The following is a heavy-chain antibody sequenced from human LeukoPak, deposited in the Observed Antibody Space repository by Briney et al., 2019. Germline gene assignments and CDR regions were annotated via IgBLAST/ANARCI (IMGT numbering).Heavy chain of an antibody. V-gene: IGHV1-18*01. CDR2: ISTYNGNT. CDR3: ARATYSSGWLIWFAFDI. Sequence: ASVKVSCKSSGYTFTIYGISWVRQAPGQGLEWMGWISTYNGNTKYAQNFQGRVTLTKDTSTTTAFMELRSLRSDDTAVYYCARATYSSGWLIWFAFDIWGQGTMVTVSS. D-gene: IGHD6-19*01. CDR1: GYTFTIYG. J-gene: IGHJ3*02.